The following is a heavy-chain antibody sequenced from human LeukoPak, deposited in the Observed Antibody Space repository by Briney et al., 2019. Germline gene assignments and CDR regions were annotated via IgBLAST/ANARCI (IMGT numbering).Heavy chain of an antibody. CDR1: GYTFTSYY. J-gene: IGHJ4*02. CDR2: INPSGGST. Sequence: ASVKVSCKASGYTFTSYYMHWVRQAPGQGLEWMGIINPSGGSTSYAQKFQGRVTMTRDTSTSTVYMELSSLRSEDTAAYYCARVTNSGWYDYWGQGTLVTVSS. V-gene: IGHV1-46*01. CDR3: ARVTNSGWYDY. D-gene: IGHD6-19*01.